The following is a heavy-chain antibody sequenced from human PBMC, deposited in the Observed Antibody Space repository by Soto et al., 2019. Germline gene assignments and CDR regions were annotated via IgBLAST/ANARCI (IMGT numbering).Heavy chain of an antibody. Sequence: GGSLRLSCAASGFTFNSYSMNWVRQAPGKGLEWVSSMSRSSKYIYYADSVKGRFTISSDSSRTTVYLQMNSLRPDDTAVYSCATWHLQEHAYDIWGQGTMVTVSS. CDR2: MSRSSKYI. CDR3: ATWHLQEHAYDI. V-gene: IGHV3-21*04. CDR1: GFTFNSYS. D-gene: IGHD1-1*01. J-gene: IGHJ3*02.